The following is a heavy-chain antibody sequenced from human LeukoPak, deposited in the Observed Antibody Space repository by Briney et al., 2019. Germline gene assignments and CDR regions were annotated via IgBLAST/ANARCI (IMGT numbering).Heavy chain of an antibody. D-gene: IGHD3-10*01. CDR2: IYYSGST. J-gene: IGHJ3*02. V-gene: IGHV4-59*01. CDR3: ARGSSYGSGSYLDAFDI. CDR1: GGSISSYY. Sequence: SETLSLTCTVSGGSISSYYWSWIRQPPGKGLEWIGYIYYSGSTNYNPSLKSRVTISVDTSKNQFSLKLSSVTAADTAVHYCARGSSYGSGSYLDAFDIWGQGTMVTVSS.